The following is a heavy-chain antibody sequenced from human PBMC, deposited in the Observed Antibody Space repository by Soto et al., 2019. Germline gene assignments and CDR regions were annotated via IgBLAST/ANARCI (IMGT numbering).Heavy chain of an antibody. CDR1: GGSISSGGSS. D-gene: IGHD2-15*01. Sequence: PSETLSLTSAVSGGSISSGGSSWNWIRQPPGKGLEWIGYIYHSGSTYYNPSLKSRVTISVDRSKNQFSLKLSSVTAADTAVYYCARGNVVAIDYWAQGTLVTVSS. V-gene: IGHV4-30-2*01. CDR2: IYHSGST. J-gene: IGHJ4*02. CDR3: ARGNVVAIDY.